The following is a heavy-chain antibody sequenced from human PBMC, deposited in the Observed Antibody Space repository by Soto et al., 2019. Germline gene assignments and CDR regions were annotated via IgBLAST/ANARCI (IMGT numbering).Heavy chain of an antibody. D-gene: IGHD1-1*01. Sequence: QVQLVQYGPEVKKPGSSVSVSCKASGGTFNIYSNSWLLLSPGQGLEWMGNIIPVFDSTVYAQRFQGRLTITADKSTSTAYMELTSLTSEDTALYYCATERVAEGPFDYWGQGSLVTVSS. J-gene: IGHJ4*02. CDR3: ATERVAEGPFDY. CDR1: GGTFNIYS. V-gene: IGHV1-69*06. CDR2: IIPVFDST.